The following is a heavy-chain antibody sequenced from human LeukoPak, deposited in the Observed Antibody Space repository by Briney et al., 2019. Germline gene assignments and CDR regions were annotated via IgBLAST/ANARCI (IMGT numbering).Heavy chain of an antibody. Sequence: GRSLRLSCVASGFMFSVYGMHWVRQAPGKGLEWVAVIWNDGSNKYYADSVKGRFTISRDNSKNTLYLQINSLRAEDTAVYSCARASGPFDYWSQGTLVTVSS. CDR2: IWNDGSNK. J-gene: IGHJ4*02. V-gene: IGHV3-33*01. CDR3: ARASGPFDY. CDR1: GFMFSVYG. D-gene: IGHD3-10*01.